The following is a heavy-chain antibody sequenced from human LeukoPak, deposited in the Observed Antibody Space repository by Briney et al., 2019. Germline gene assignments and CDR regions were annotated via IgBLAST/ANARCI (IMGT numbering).Heavy chain of an antibody. CDR2: MYYSGNI. V-gene: IGHV4-39*07. CDR3: ARVSGVRGVIDI. Sequence: SETLSLTCTVSGGSISSSTYYWGWIRQPPGKGLGWIGSMYYSGNIYYNPSLKSRVTISVDTSKNQFSLKLSPVTAADTAVYYCARVSGVRGVIDIWGQGTMVTVSS. J-gene: IGHJ3*02. D-gene: IGHD3-10*01. CDR1: GGSISSSTYY.